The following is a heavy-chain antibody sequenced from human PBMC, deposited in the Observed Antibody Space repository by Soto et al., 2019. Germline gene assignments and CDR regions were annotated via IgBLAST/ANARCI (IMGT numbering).Heavy chain of an antibody. CDR2: INQDGSDQ. J-gene: IGHJ5*02. CDR3: APSMRHTLDP. CDR1: GFIFSNHW. Sequence: EVQVVESGGGLVQPGGSLRLSCAASGFIFSNHWMTWVRQVPGKGLEWVANINQDGSDQYYLDSVKGRFTISRDNAKNSLFLQMNSLRVEDTAGYYCAPSMRHTLDPWGQGTLVTVSS. V-gene: IGHV3-7*01. D-gene: IGHD2-8*01.